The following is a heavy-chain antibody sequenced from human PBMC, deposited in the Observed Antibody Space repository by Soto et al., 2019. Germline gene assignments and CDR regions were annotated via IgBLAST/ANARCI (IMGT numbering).Heavy chain of an antibody. Sequence: GASVKVSCKVSGYTLTELAMHWVRQAPGKGLEWMGGLDPEGKTIYAQKFQGRVTMTTDTSTSTAYMELRSLRSDDTAVYYCARVGSSSWYRYFDYWGQGTLVTVSS. D-gene: IGHD6-13*01. CDR1: GYTLTELA. CDR2: LDPEGKT. CDR3: ARVGSSSWYRYFDY. V-gene: IGHV1-24*01. J-gene: IGHJ4*02.